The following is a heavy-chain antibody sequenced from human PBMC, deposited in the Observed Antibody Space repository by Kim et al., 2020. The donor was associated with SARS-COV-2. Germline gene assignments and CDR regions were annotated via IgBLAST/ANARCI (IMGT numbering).Heavy chain of an antibody. CDR1: GYTFTNYD. V-gene: IGHV1-8*01. CDR2: MNPNSGNT. D-gene: IGHD2-2*01. J-gene: IGHJ5*02. CDR3: ARSPACSSFSCPYWFDP. Sequence: ASVKVSCKPSGYTFTNYDINWVRQATGQGLEWMGWMNPNSGNTGYAQKFQGRVTMTRNTSISTAYMELSSLRSEDTAVYYCARSPACSSFSCPYWFDPWGQGTLVTVSS.